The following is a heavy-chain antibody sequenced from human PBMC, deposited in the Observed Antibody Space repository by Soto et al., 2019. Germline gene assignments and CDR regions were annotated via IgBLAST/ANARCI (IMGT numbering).Heavy chain of an antibody. Sequence: EVQLVESGGGLVPPGGSLRLYCAGAGFTFSSYGMSWVRQAPGKGLEWVANIKQDGSEKYYVDSVNGRFTISRDNANNSWYLQMHSLRVEDTAVYYCAREKRADGYFDYWGQGTLVAVSP. J-gene: IGHJ4*02. D-gene: IGHD4-17*01. CDR1: GFTFSSYG. V-gene: IGHV3-7*01. CDR3: AREKRADGYFDY. CDR2: IKQDGSEK.